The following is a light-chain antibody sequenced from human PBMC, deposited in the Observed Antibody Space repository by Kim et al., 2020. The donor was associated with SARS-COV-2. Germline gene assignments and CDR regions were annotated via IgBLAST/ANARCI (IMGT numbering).Light chain of an antibody. CDR1: QSVSSSY. CDR2: GAS. CDR3: QQYGSSPLT. J-gene: IGKJ4*01. V-gene: IGKV3-20*01. Sequence: PEENAPLSCRASQSVSSSYLAWYQQKPGQAPRLLIYGASSRATGIPDRFSGSGSGTDFTLTISRLEPEDFAVYYCQQYGSSPLTFGGGTKVDIK.